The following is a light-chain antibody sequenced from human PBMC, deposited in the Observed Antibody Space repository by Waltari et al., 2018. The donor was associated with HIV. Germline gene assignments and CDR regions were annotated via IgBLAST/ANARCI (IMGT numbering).Light chain of an antibody. CDR1: RDDVGAYDL. CDR3: CSYAGSGTFVV. V-gene: IGLV2-23*02. J-gene: IGLJ2*01. CDR2: DVH. Sequence: QSALTQPASVSGSPGQSITISCTGTRDDVGAYDLVSRYQQIPGKAPKLILFDVHERPSGVSHRYSGSRSGNTASLTISGLQSEDEADYYCCSYAGSGTFVVFGGGTRLTV.